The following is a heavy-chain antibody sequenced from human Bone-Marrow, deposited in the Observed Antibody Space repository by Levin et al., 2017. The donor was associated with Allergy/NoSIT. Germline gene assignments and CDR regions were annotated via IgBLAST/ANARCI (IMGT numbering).Heavy chain of an antibody. Sequence: ASVKVSCKASGYTFTGYYVDWVRQAPGQGLEWMGWIDPNSGATNYAQKFQGRVTMTRDTSISTVYMELSSLTSDDTAVYYCAREREAPGVASAFWFDPWGQGTLVTVSS. CDR3: AREREAPGVASAFWFDP. CDR2: IDPNSGAT. D-gene: IGHD6-13*01. J-gene: IGHJ5*02. CDR1: GYTFTGYY. V-gene: IGHV1-2*02.